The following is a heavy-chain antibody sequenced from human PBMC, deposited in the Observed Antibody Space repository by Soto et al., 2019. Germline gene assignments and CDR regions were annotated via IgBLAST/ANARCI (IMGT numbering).Heavy chain of an antibody. Sequence: GGSLRLSCAASGFIFRDFYMSWIRQVPGKGLEWLSKISSSSSSTDYADSVKGRFTISRDNAKNSLYLQMNSLRAEDTAVYYCARDRGAGSIFGGDYGMDVWGQGSKVTVSS. D-gene: IGHD3-10*01. J-gene: IGHJ6*01. CDR1: GFIFRDFY. V-gene: IGHV3-11*06. CDR2: ISSSSSST. CDR3: ARDRGAGSIFGGDYGMDV.